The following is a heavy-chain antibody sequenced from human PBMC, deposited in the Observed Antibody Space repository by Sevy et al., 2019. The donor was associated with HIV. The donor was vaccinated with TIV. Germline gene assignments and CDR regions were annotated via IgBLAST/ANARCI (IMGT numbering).Heavy chain of an antibody. CDR1: GGSFSGYY. J-gene: IGHJ6*02. Sequence: SETLSLTCAVHGGSFSGYYWSWIRQPPGKGLEWIGEINHSGSTNYNPSLKSRVTISVDTSKNQFSLKLSSVTAADTAVYYCARAQVVPAAIFSGGYGMDVWGQGTTVTVSS. D-gene: IGHD2-2*01. V-gene: IGHV4-34*01. CDR3: ARAQVVPAAIFSGGYGMDV. CDR2: INHSGST.